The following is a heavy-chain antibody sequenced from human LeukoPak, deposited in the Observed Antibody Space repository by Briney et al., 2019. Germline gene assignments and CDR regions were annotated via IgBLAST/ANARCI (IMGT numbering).Heavy chain of an antibody. D-gene: IGHD3-22*01. CDR3: AKCYYDNSGYYPDH. CDR1: GFTFSSYA. Sequence: PSGGSLRLSCAASGFTFSSYAMSWVRQAPGKGLEWVSTISGSGGITHYADSVKGRITISRDNSKNTLYLQMTSLRAEDTAVYYCAKCYYDNSGYYPDHWGQGTLVTVSS. J-gene: IGHJ5*02. CDR2: ISGSGGIT. V-gene: IGHV3-23*01.